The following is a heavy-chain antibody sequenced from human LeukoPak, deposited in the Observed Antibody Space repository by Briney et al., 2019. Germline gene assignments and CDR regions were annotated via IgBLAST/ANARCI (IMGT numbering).Heavy chain of an antibody. CDR2: ISSSSSYI. CDR3: AASLWFGIYPDY. V-gene: IGHV3-21*01. J-gene: IGHJ4*02. D-gene: IGHD3-10*01. Sequence: GGSLRLSCAGSGFTFSSYSMNWVRQAPGKGLEWVSSISSSSSYIYYADSVKGRFTISRDNAKNSLYLQMNSLRAEDTAVYYCAASLWFGIYPDYWGQGSLVTVSS. CDR1: GFTFSSYS.